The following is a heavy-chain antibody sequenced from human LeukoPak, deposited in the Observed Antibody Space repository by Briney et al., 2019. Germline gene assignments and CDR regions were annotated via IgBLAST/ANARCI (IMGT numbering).Heavy chain of an antibody. CDR1: GFTFSNHG. V-gene: IGHV3-33*01. Sequence: GGSLRLSCAASGFTFSNHGMHWVRQAPGKGPEWVALIWYDGSNKYYGESVKGRFIISRDNSKNTLYLQMNSLRAEDTAVYYCARDTLIAAARTFDIWGQGTMVTVSS. D-gene: IGHD6-13*01. CDR3: ARDTLIAAARTFDI. CDR2: IWYDGSNK. J-gene: IGHJ3*02.